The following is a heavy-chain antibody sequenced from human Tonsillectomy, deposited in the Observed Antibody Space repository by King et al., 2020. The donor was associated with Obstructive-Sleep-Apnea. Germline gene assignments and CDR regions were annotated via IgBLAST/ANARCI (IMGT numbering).Heavy chain of an antibody. CDR2: IFTSNDFL. CDR1: GFDFGFYS. V-gene: IGHV3-48*01. D-gene: IGHD1-20*01. CDR3: ARDHNWAFDY. J-gene: IGHJ4*02. Sequence: VQLVESGGGLVQPGGSLRLSCSASGFDFGFYSFNLVRQSPGKGFEWFVYIFTSNDFLFYRDSVKGRFTVSRDSPKNSLFLQRDSLRVEDTGIYYCARDHNWAFDYWGQGILVTVSS.